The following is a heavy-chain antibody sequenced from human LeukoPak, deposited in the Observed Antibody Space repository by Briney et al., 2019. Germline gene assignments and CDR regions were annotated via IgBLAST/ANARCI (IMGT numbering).Heavy chain of an antibody. CDR2: INPSGGST. D-gene: IGHD2-21*02. J-gene: IGHJ4*02. V-gene: IGHV1-46*01. Sequence: GASVKVSCKASGYTFTSYYMHWVRQAPGQGLEWMGIINPSGGSTSYAQKFQGRVTMTRDMSTSTVYMELSSLRSEDTAVYYCARGVVTAIRAPSYSDYWGQGTLVTVSS. CDR3: ARGVVTAIRAPSYSDY. CDR1: GYTFTSYY.